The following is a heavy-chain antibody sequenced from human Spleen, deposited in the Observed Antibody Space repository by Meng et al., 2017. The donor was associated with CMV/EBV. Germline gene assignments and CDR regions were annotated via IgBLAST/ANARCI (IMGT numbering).Heavy chain of an antibody. CDR3: ARHRGVRGELDQ. CDR2: IYPGDSDT. J-gene: IGHJ4*02. D-gene: IGHD3-10*01. Sequence: KVSCKGSGYSFTSYWIVWVRQMPGKGLEWMGIIYPGDSDTRYSPSFQGQVTISADKSISTAYLHWSSLKASDTAMYYCARHRGVRGELDQWGQGTLVTVSS. V-gene: IGHV5-51*01. CDR1: GYSFTSYW.